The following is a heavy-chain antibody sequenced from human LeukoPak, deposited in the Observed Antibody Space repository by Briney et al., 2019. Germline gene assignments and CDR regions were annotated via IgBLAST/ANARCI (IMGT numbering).Heavy chain of an antibody. Sequence: PGGSLRLSCAASGFPFSTYGMHWVRQAPGKGLEWVALIWYDGRDKYYADSVKGRFTISRDNSKNTLYLQMNSLRAEDTAVYYCARVSSSGLENFDYWGQGTLVTVSS. J-gene: IGHJ4*02. CDR2: IWYDGRDK. CDR1: GFPFSTYG. CDR3: ARVSSSGLENFDY. V-gene: IGHV3-33*01. D-gene: IGHD6-19*01.